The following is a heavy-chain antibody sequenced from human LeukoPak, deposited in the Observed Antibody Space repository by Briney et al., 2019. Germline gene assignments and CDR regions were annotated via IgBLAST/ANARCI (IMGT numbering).Heavy chain of an antibody. V-gene: IGHV3-23*01. CDR2: ISCSGGST. D-gene: IGHD3-10*01. CDR1: GFTFSSYA. Sequence: GGSLRLSCAASGFTFSSYAMSWVRQAPGKGLEWVSAISCSGGSTYYADSVKGRFTISRDNSKNTLYLQMNSLRAEDTAVYYCAKDKSYYYDSGSYGLDYWGQGTLVTVSS. CDR3: AKDKSYYYDSGSYGLDY. J-gene: IGHJ4*02.